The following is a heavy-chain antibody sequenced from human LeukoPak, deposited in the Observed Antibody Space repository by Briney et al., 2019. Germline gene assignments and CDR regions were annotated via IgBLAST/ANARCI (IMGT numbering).Heavy chain of an antibody. D-gene: IGHD6-13*01. V-gene: IGHV3-33*01. J-gene: IGHJ2*01. CDR2: IWYDGSDT. CDR3: ARDRAATGDWYCDL. Sequence: PGRSLRLSCAASGFTLSSSGMHWVRKAPGKGLERVAVIWYDGSDTYYADSVKGRLTISRDHSKNTLYLQMNSLRVDDTAMYYCARDRAATGDWYCDLWGRGTLVTVSS. CDR1: GFTLSSSG.